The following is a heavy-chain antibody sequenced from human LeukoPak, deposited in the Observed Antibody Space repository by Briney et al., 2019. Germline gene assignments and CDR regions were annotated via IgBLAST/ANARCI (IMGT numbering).Heavy chain of an antibody. CDR2: IYHSGST. CDR3: ASNDYDFWSGYYTLLNY. CDR1: GGSISTSSYY. Sequence: SETLSLTCTVSGGSISTSSYYWGWIRQPPGKGLEWIGYIYHSGSTYYNPSLKSRVTISVDRSKNQFSLKLSSVTAADTAVYYCASNDYDFWSGYYTLLNYWGQGTLVTVSS. V-gene: IGHV4-30-2*01. D-gene: IGHD3-3*01. J-gene: IGHJ4*02.